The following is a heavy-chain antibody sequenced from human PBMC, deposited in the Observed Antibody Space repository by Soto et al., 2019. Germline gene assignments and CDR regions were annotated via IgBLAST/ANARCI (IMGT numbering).Heavy chain of an antibody. CDR2: IIPIFGTA. J-gene: IGHJ5*02. CDR1: GGTFSSYA. Sequence: GASVKVSCKASGGTFSSYAISWVRQAPGQGLEWMGGIIPIFGTANYAQKFQGRVTITADESTSTAYKELSSLRSEDTAVYYCARVSSGEVNWFDPWGQGTLVTVSS. D-gene: IGHD6-25*01. CDR3: ARVSSGEVNWFDP. V-gene: IGHV1-69*13.